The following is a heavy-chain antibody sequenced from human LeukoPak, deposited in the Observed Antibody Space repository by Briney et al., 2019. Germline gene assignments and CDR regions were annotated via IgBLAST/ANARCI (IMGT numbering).Heavy chain of an antibody. CDR2: FYDSGNT. V-gene: IGHV4-39*01. CDR3: ARHPDYYDSSGYPDY. D-gene: IGHD3-22*01. J-gene: IGHJ4*02. CDR1: GGSISSSSYH. Sequence: PSETLSLTCIVSGGSISSSSYHWDWIRQAPGEGLEWIGNFYDSGNTRYNPSLKSRVTISGDTSKNQFSLKLTSVTAADTAVYYCARHPDYYDSSGYPDYWGQGTLVTVSS.